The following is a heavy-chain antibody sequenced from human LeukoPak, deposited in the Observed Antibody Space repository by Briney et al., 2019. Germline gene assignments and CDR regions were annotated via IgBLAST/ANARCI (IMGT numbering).Heavy chain of an antibody. V-gene: IGHV1-69*06. CDR1: GGTFSSYA. CDR2: IIPIFGTA. CDR3: ARVGYYGSGISGHYYYYYMDV. J-gene: IGHJ6*03. D-gene: IGHD3-10*01. Sequence: GSSVKVSCKASGGTFSSYAISWVRQAPGQGLEWMGGIIPIFGTANYAQKFQGRVTITADKSTSTAYMELSSLRSEDTAVYYCARVGYYGSGISGHYYYYYMDVWGKGATVTVSS.